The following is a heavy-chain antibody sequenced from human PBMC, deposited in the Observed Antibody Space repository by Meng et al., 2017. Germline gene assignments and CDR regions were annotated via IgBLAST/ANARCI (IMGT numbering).Heavy chain of an antibody. D-gene: IGHD2-2*01. CDR3: ARVRSTSWPSPPNYFDY. CDR2: IYYSGST. Sequence: SETLSLTCTVSGGSISSSSYYWGWIRQPPGKGLEWIGSIYYSGSTYYNPSLKSRFTISVDTSKKQFSLKLSSVTAADTAVYYCARVRSTSWPSPPNYFDYWGQGTLVTVSS. CDR1: GGSISSSSYY. J-gene: IGHJ4*02. V-gene: IGHV4-39*07.